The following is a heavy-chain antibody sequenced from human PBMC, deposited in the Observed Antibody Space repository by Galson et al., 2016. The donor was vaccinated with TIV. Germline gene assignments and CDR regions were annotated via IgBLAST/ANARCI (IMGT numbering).Heavy chain of an antibody. CDR1: GFTFGHYA. Sequence: SLRLSCAASGFTFGHYAVNWFRQAPGKGLEWVGFITSKTYGATTEYAASVKGRFTISRDDSRNIAYLQMNSLKTVFGAGSFDFWGQGTRLTVSS. D-gene: IGHD3-3*01. CDR3: F. CDR2: ITSKTYGATT. J-gene: IGHJ4*02. V-gene: IGHV3-49*03.